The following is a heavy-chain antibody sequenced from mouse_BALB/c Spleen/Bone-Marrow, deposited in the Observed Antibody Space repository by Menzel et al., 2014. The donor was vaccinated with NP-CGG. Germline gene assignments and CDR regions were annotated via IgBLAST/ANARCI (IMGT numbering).Heavy chain of an antibody. J-gene: IGHJ2*01. Sequence: VQLKQSGPELVKPGASVKISCKASGYSFTGYYMHWVKPSHVKSLEWIGRINPYNGATTYNQIFKDKASLTVDKSSSTAYMELHSLTSEDSGVHYCARGLNWDAYFDYWGQGTTLTVSS. D-gene: IGHD4-1*01. V-gene: IGHV1-31*01. CDR3: ARGLNWDAYFDY. CDR1: GYSFTGYY. CDR2: INPYNGAT.